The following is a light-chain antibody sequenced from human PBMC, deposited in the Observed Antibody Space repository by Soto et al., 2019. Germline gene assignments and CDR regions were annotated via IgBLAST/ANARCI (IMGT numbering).Light chain of an antibody. CDR1: QDIRNR. CDR3: HPYDNPLRLT. Sequence: DIQMTQSPPSLSASVGDRVTITCQASQDIRNRLNWYRQKPGKAPEVLIYDASNLATGVPSRFTGSGYDIDFTLSISSLQPEDIATYYCHPYDNPLRLTIGPGTKVNIQ. V-gene: IGKV1-33*01. J-gene: IGKJ3*01. CDR2: DAS.